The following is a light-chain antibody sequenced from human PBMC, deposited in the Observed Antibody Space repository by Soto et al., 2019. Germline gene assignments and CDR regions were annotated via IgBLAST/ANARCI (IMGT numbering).Light chain of an antibody. Sequence: IGVTKSPVTLSLYKRERATLSCRASQSVSSYLAWYQQKPGQAPRLLIYDASNRATRIPARFSGSGSGTEFSLTISSLQSEDFAVYYCQQYNNWPPITFGQVTRLEI. V-gene: IGKV3-11*01. CDR2: DAS. CDR1: QSVSSY. J-gene: IGKJ5*01. CDR3: QQYNNWPPIT.